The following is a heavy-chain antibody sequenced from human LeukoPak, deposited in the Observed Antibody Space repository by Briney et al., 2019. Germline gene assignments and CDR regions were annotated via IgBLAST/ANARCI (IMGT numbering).Heavy chain of an antibody. J-gene: IGHJ4*02. Sequence: SETLSLTCTVSGGSISSYYWSWIRQPPGKGLEWIGYIYYSGSTNYNPSLKSRVTISVDTSKNQFSLKLSSVTAADTAVYYCARGRSYFDYWGQGTLVTVSS. CDR1: GGSISSYY. D-gene: IGHD3-10*01. CDR2: IYYSGST. CDR3: ARGRSYFDY. V-gene: IGHV4-59*01.